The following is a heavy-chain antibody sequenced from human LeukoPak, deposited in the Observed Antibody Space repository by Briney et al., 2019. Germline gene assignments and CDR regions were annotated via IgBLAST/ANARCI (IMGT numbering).Heavy chain of an antibody. CDR3: ARARRLLSGSDAFDI. D-gene: IGHD3-16*02. CDR1: GASISSYY. CDR2: IYTSGSP. V-gene: IGHV4-4*07. Sequence: SEALSLTCTVSGASISSYYWSWIRQPAGKGLEWIGRIYTSGSPNYNPSLESRLTMSLDRSKNQFSLKLSSVTAADTAVYYCARARRLLSGSDAFDIWGLGTQVTVSS. J-gene: IGHJ3*02.